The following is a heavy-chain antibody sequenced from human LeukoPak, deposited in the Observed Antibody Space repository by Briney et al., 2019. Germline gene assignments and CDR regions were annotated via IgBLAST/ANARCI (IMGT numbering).Heavy chain of an antibody. CDR2: ISGSGGST. J-gene: IGHJ3*02. V-gene: IGHV3-23*01. Sequence: RGSLRLSCAASGFTFSSYAMSCVRQAPGKGLEWVSAISGSGGSTYYADSVKGRFTISRDNSRNTLYLQMNSLRAEDTAVYYCAKAVSPGGAFDIWGQGTMVTVSS. CDR1: GFTFSSYA. D-gene: IGHD2/OR15-2a*01. CDR3: AKAVSPGGAFDI.